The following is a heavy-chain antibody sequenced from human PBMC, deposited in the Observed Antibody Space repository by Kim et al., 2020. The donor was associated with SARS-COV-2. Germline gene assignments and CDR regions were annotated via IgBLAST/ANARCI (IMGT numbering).Heavy chain of an antibody. CDR2: IDPSDSYI. Sequence: GESLKISCKGSGYSFTNYWITWVRQLPGKGLEWMGRIDPSDSYINDSPSFRGHVTLSVDKSINTAYLEWSSLQASDTAMYYCVRSVYGYSGYDYVGYWGQ. V-gene: IGHV5-10-1*01. J-gene: IGHJ4*02. CDR3: VRSVYGYSGYDYVGY. CDR1: GYSFTNYW. D-gene: IGHD5-12*01.